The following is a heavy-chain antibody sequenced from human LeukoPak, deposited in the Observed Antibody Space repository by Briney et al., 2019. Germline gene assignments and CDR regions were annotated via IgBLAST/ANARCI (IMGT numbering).Heavy chain of an antibody. V-gene: IGHV1-2*02. CDR3: ARSGYSYGAYYFDY. CDR2: INPNSGGT. CDR1: GYTFTGYY. J-gene: IGHJ4*02. D-gene: IGHD5-18*01. Sequence: GASVKVSCKASGYTFTGYYMHWVRQAPGQGLEWTGWINPNSGGTNYAQKFQGRVTMTRDTSISTAYMELSRLRSDDTAVYYCARSGYSYGAYYFDYWGQGTLVTVSS.